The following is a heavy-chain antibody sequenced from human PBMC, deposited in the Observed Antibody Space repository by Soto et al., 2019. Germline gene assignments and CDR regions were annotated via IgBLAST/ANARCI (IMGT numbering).Heavy chain of an antibody. V-gene: IGHV1-18*01. CDR2: ISAYNGNT. J-gene: IGHJ5*02. CDR1: GYTFTSYG. Sequence: ASVKVSCKASGYTFTSYGISWVRQAPGQGLEWMGWISAYNGNTNYAQKLQGRVTMTTDTSTSTAYMELRSLRSDDTAVYYCARGIGSGYYLTYNWFDPWGQGTLVTVSS. D-gene: IGHD3-22*01. CDR3: ARGIGSGYYLTYNWFDP.